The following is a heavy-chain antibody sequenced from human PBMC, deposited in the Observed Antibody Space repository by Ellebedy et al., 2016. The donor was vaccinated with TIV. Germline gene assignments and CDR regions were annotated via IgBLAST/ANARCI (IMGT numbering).Heavy chain of an antibody. CDR2: IYYSASV. V-gene: IGHV4-59*01. CDR3: ATYSIGWYFDP. Sequence: PSETLSLTCSVSGGSISSYYCSWIRQPPGKGLEWIGYIYYSASVNYNPSLKSRVIISADTSKNQFSLRLSSVTAADTAVYYCATYSIGWYFDPWGQGTLVTVSS. J-gene: IGHJ5*02. D-gene: IGHD6-19*01. CDR1: GGSISSYY.